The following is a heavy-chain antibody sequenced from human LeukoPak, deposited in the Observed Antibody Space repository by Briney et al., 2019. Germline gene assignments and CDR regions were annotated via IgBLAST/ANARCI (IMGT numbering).Heavy chain of an antibody. CDR1: GGSISSYY. J-gene: IGHJ4*02. CDR2: INHSGST. D-gene: IGHD3-22*01. V-gene: IGHV4-34*01. Sequence: SETLSLTCTVSGGSISSYYWSWIRQPPGKGLEWIGEINHSGSTNYNPSLKSRVTISVDTSKNQFSLKLSFVTAADTAVYYCASDYDSSGYLVRWGQGTLVTVSS. CDR3: ASDYDSSGYLVR.